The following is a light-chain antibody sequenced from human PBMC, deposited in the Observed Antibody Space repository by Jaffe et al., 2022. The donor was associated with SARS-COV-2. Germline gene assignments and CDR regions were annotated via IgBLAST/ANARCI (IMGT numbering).Light chain of an antibody. Sequence: SYELTQPPSVSVSPGQTATITCSGDKLGDKYACWYQQKAGQSPVLVIFQDNKRPSGIPERFSGSNSGNTATLTISGTQAMDEADYYCQAWDSSVVFGGGTKLTVL. CDR3: QAWDSSVV. CDR2: QDN. V-gene: IGLV3-1*01. CDR1: KLGDKY. J-gene: IGLJ2*01.